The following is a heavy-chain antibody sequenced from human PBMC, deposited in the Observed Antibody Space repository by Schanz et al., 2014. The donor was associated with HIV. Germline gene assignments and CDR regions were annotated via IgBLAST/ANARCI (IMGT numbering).Heavy chain of an antibody. J-gene: IGHJ6*02. CDR2: ISWNSDTI. V-gene: IGHV3-23*01. CDR3: AKDQGYDFWSGYYNYYGMDV. Sequence: EVELLESGGRLIQPGGSLRLSCADSGFTFSTYAMSWVRQAPGKGLEWVSGISWNSDTIGYGDSVKGRFTISRDNSKNTLYLQMNSLRAEDTAVYYCAKDQGYDFWSGYYNYYGMDVWGQGTTVTVSS. D-gene: IGHD3-3*01. CDR1: GFTFSTYA.